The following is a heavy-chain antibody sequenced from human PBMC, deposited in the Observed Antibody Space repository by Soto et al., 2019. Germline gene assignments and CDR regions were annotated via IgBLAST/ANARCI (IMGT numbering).Heavy chain of an antibody. J-gene: IGHJ4*02. D-gene: IGHD5-12*01. V-gene: IGHV3-23*01. CDR2: ISGSGGLT. Sequence: EVQLLESGGGLVQPGGSLRLSCAASGFTFRNNAMNWVRQAPGKGLEWVPAISGSGGLTYYADSVKGRFTISRDNSKNTLFLQMNSLRAEDTAVFYCAKDGDTNIVGNYFDYWGQGTLVTVSS. CDR1: GFTFRNNA. CDR3: AKDGDTNIVGNYFDY.